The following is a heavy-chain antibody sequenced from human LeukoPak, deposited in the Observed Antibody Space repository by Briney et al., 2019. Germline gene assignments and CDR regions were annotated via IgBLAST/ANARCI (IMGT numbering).Heavy chain of an antibody. D-gene: IGHD2-15*01. CDR3: ARALPTYYYGMDV. Sequence: QTGGSLRLSCAASGFTFSSYGMHWVRQAPGKGLEWVSYISSSSSTIYYADSVKGRFTISRDNAKNSLYLQMNSLRAEDTAVYYCARALPTYYYGMDVWGQGTTVTVSS. CDR2: ISSSSSTI. J-gene: IGHJ6*02. V-gene: IGHV3-48*04. CDR1: GFTFSSYG.